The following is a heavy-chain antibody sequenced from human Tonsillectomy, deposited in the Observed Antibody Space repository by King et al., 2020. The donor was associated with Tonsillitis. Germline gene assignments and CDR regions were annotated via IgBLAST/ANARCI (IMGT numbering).Heavy chain of an antibody. D-gene: IGHD5-12*01. CDR3: ARYGGYDYFSGHGGDY. J-gene: IGHJ4*02. CDR2: INAGNGNT. Sequence: QLVQSGAEVKKPGASVKVSCKASGYTFTSYAMHWVRQAPGQRLEWMGWINAGNGNTKYSQKFQGRVTITRDTSASTAYMELSSLRSEDTAVYYCARYGGYDYFSGHGGDYWGQGTLVTVSS. CDR1: GYTFTSYA. V-gene: IGHV1-3*01.